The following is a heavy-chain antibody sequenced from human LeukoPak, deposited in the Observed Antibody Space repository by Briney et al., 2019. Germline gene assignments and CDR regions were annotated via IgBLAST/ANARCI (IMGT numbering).Heavy chain of an antibody. D-gene: IGHD6-6*01. CDR3: ARADLEEQLRWFDP. J-gene: IGHJ5*02. CDR1: GDRVSSKSAT. Sequence: SQTLSLTCAISGDRVSSKSATWNWIRQSPSRGLEWLGRTYYRSKWYNDDAVSVKSRITINPDTSQNQFSLQLDSVTPEDTAVYYCARADLEEQLRWFDPWGQGTLVTVSS. CDR2: TYYRSKWYN. V-gene: IGHV6-1*01.